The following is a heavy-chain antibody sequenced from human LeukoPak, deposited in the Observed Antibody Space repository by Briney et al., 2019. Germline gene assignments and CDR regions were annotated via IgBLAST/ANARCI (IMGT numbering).Heavy chain of an antibody. CDR2: IWYDGSNK. V-gene: IGHV3-33*06. J-gene: IGHJ5*02. Sequence: PGGSLRLSCAASGFTFSSYGMHWVRQAPGKGLEWVAVIWYDGSNKYYADSVKGRFTISRDNSKNTLYLQMNSLRAEDTAVYYCAKSARAAAGTSWFDPWGQGTLVTVSS. CDR3: AKSARAAAGTSWFDP. CDR1: GFTFSSYG. D-gene: IGHD6-13*01.